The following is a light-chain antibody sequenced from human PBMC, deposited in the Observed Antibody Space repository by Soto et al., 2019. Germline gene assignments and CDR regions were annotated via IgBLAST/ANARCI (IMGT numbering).Light chain of an antibody. V-gene: IGLV7-46*01. J-gene: IGLJ1*01. CDR3: LVIYTGVGEV. CDR1: TGSVTSGHY. CDR2: DTS. Sequence: QAVVTQEPSLTVSPGGTVTLTCGCSTGSVTSGHYPHWFQQKPGQAPTTLIYDTSIKHSWTPARFSGSLLGGKAALTLSGAQPEDEADYYCLVIYTGVGEVFGTGTKLTVL.